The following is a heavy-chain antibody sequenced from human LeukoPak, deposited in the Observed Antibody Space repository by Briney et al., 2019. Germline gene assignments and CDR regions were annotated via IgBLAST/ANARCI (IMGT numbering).Heavy chain of an antibody. Sequence: PGGSLRLSCAASGFTFSSYGMHWVRQAPGKGLEWVAFIRYDGSNKYYADSVKGRFTISRDNSKNTLYLQMNSLRAEDTAVHYCAKDVPNEWEQLFGYWGQGSLVTASS. CDR3: AKDVPNEWEQLFGY. CDR1: GFTFSSYG. V-gene: IGHV3-30*02. J-gene: IGHJ4*02. CDR2: IRYDGSNK. D-gene: IGHD1-26*01.